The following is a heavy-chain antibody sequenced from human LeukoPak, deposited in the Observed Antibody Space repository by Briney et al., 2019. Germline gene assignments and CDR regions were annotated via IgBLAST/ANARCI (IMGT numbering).Heavy chain of an antibody. CDR3: AMAYCGGDCYSRRPDAFDI. CDR1: GFTVSSNY. Sequence: PGGSLGLSCAASGFTVSSNYMSWVRQAPGKGLEWVSVIYSGGSTYYADSVKGRFTISRDNSKNTLYLQMNSLRAEDTAVYYCAMAYCGGDCYSRRPDAFDIWGQGTMVTVSS. CDR2: IYSGGST. D-gene: IGHD2-21*02. V-gene: IGHV3-53*01. J-gene: IGHJ3*02.